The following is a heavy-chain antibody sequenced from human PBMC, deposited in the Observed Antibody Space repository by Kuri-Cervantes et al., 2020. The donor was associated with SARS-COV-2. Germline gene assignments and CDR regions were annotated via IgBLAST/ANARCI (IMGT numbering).Heavy chain of an antibody. D-gene: IGHD3-10*01. CDR2: IIPILGIA. CDR1: GYTFTSYA. CDR3: ARLGGFGEAPYYYYGMDV. V-gene: IGHV1-69*10. J-gene: IGHJ6*02. Sequence: ASVKVSCKASGYTFTSYAMNWVRQAPGQGLEWMGGIIPILGIANYAQKFQGRVTITADKSTSTAYMELSSLRSEDTAVYYCARLGGFGEAPYYYYGMDVWGQGTTVTVSS.